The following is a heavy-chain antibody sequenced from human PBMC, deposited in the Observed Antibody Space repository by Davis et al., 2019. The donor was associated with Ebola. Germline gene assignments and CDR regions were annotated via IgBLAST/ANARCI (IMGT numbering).Heavy chain of an antibody. Sequence: GESLKISCAASGFTFSSYGMHWVRQAPGKGLEWVAVIWYDGSNKYYADSVKGRFTISRDNSKNTLYLQMNSLRAEDTATYYCARVTLWWDDDSGGPTTYYFDFWGQGALVTVSS. CDR1: GFTFSSYG. CDR2: IWYDGSNK. D-gene: IGHD3-22*01. J-gene: IGHJ4*02. CDR3: ARVTLWWDDDSGGPTTYYFDF. V-gene: IGHV3-33*01.